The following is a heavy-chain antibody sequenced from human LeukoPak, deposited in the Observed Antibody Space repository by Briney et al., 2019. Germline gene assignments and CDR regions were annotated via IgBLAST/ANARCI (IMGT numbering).Heavy chain of an antibody. V-gene: IGHV4-39*01. J-gene: IGHJ4*02. CDR1: GGFIAIRNYY. D-gene: IGHD3-22*01. CDR2: IYYSGTT. Sequence: PSETLSLTCSVSGGFIAIRNYYWGWIRQPPGKGLEWIGCIYYSGTTNYNPSLKTRVTISVDTSKNQFSLKLTSVTDADTAVYYCASQSRNYYQSGEFRTWIDYWGQGTLVTASP. CDR3: ASQSRNYYQSGEFRTWIDY.